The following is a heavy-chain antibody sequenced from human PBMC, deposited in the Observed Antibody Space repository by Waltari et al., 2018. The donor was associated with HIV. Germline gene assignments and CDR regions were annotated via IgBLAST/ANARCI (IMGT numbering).Heavy chain of an antibody. D-gene: IGHD3-9*01. Sequence: VQLQESGPGLVKPSETLSLTCTVSGGSISSYYWSWIRQPPGKGLEWIGYIYYSGSTTYNPSLKSRVTISVDTSKNQFSLKLSSVTAADTAVYYCARVSYDILTGFYYYYGMDVWGQGTTVTVSS. CDR3: ARVSYDILTGFYYYYGMDV. CDR1: GGSISSYY. J-gene: IGHJ6*02. V-gene: IGHV4-59*01. CDR2: IYYSGST.